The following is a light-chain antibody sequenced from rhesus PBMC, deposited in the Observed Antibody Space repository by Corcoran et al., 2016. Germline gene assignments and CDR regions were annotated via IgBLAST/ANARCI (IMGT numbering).Light chain of an antibody. V-gene: IGKV3-42*02. CDR1: QSVGRT. CDR2: SAF. J-gene: IGKJ1*01. CDR3: QKYNDWPWT. Sequence: EIVMTQSPATLCLSPGERATLSCRARQSVGRTLAWYQQKPGQAPRLLIYSAFSRATGNPDRFSGSGSGTGFLLTISSLGPEDVGVYYCQKYNDWPWTFGQGTKVEIK.